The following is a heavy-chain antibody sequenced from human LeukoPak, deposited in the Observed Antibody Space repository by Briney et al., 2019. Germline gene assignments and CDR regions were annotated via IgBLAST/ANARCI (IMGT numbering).Heavy chain of an antibody. CDR2: ISSSSSYI. D-gene: IGHD2-15*01. Sequence: GGSLRLSCAASGFTFSSYSMNWVRQAPGKGLEWVSSISSSSSYIYYAGSVKGRFTISRDNAKNSLYLQMNSLRAEDTAVYYCARDYCSGGSCYSDYFDYWGQGTLVTVSS. CDR3: ARDYCSGGSCYSDYFDY. CDR1: GFTFSSYS. J-gene: IGHJ4*02. V-gene: IGHV3-21*01.